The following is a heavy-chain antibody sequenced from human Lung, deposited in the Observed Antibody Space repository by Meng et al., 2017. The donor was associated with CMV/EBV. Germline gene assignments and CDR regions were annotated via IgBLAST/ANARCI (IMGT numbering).Heavy chain of an antibody. CDR1: GFTGSRNY. CDR2: IYGSGTT. CDR3: ARGADTPMVLPPDF. D-gene: IGHD5-18*01. J-gene: IGHJ4*02. Sequence: GESXKISCAASGFTGSRNYMGWVRQAPGQGLEWVSVIYGSGTTNYPDFVKGRFTISRDNSRNTVYLQMNSLRAEDTAVYFCARGADTPMVLPPDFWGQGSLVTVSS. V-gene: IGHV3-66*02.